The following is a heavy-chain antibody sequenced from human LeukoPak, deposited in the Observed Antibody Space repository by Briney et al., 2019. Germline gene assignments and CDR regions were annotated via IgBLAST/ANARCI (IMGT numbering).Heavy chain of an antibody. CDR2: VYPATGGT. J-gene: IGHJ4*02. CDR3: VRGAVIAHFDY. D-gene: IGHD2-21*01. V-gene: IGHV1-2*02. CDR1: GYTFTSYN. Sequence: ASVKVSCKASGYTFTSYNRHWVRQAPGQGLEWMGWVYPATGGTNYAQKFQGRVTMTTDTSISTAYMELRGLTSDDTAVYFCVRGAVIAHFDYWGQGTLVTVSS.